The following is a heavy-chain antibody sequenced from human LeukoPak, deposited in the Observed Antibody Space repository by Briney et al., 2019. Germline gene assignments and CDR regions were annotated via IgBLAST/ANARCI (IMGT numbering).Heavy chain of an antibody. CDR1: GFTVSSNY. Sequence: PGGSLRLSCAASGFTVSSNYMSWVRQAPGKGLEWVSVIYSGGSTYYADSVKGRFTISRDNSKNTLYLQMNSLRAEDTAVYYCAREGAPEVRGGRDAFDIWGQGTMVTVSS. CDR2: IYSGGST. V-gene: IGHV3-53*01. CDR3: AREGAPEVRGGRDAFDI. J-gene: IGHJ3*02. D-gene: IGHD3-10*01.